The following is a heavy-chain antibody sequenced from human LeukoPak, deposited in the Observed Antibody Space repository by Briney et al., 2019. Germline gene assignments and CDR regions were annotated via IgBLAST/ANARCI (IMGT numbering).Heavy chain of an antibody. Sequence: VGSLRLSRVASEFTFSSFELNWVRQAPGKGLEWISYISDVGDTQHYADSVKGRFTISRDNARNSLFLQMNSLTAEDTGVYYCARDRSKVTAYDDALDIWGQGTMVIVSS. CDR3: ARDRSKVTAYDDALDI. CDR1: EFTFSSFE. CDR2: ISDVGDTQ. D-gene: IGHD2-21*02. V-gene: IGHV3-48*03. J-gene: IGHJ3*02.